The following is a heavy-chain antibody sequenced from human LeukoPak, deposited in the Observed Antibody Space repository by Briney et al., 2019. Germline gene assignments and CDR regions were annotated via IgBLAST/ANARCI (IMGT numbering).Heavy chain of an antibody. CDR1: GGSVGSGDYY. D-gene: IGHD3-10*01. V-gene: IGHV4-61*08. CDR2: IYYSGST. J-gene: IGHJ3*02. Sequence: SETLSLTCTVSGGSVGSGDYYWSWIRQPPGKGLEWIGYIYYSGSTNYNPSLKSRVTISVDTSKNQFSLKLSSVTAADTAVYYCARAPGAWFGELLRDAFDIWGQGTMVTVSS. CDR3: ARAPGAWFGELLRDAFDI.